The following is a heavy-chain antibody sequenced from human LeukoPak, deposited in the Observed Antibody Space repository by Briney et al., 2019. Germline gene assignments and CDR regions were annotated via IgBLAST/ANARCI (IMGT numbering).Heavy chain of an antibody. CDR3: ARDFFHGHCSGLSCFLLDY. J-gene: IGHJ4*02. CDR2: IGAHYGNT. V-gene: IGHV1-18*04. CDR1: GYILTRYG. Sequence: ASVKVSCKASGYILTRYGISWVRQAPGQGLEWMGWIGAHYGNTNYAQKFQDRVTMTTDTSTNTAYMELRSLRPDDTAVYYCARDFFHGHCSGLSCFLLDYWGQGSLVTVSS. D-gene: IGHD2-15*01.